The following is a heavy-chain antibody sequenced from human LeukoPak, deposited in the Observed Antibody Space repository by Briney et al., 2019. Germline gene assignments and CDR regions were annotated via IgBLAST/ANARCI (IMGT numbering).Heavy chain of an antibody. CDR2: IYYSGST. J-gene: IGHJ4*02. V-gene: IGHV4-61*01. Sequence: PSETLSLTCTVSGGSVSGGSYYWSWIRQPPGKGLEWIGYIYYSGSTNYNPSLKSRVTISVDTSKNQFSLKLSSVTAADTAVYYCARAGIAAAGDWDYFDYWGQGTLVTVSS. CDR1: GGSVSGGSYY. CDR3: ARAGIAAAGDWDYFDY. D-gene: IGHD6-13*01.